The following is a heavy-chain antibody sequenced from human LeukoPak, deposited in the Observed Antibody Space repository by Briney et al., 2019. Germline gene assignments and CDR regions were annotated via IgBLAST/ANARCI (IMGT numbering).Heavy chain of an antibody. CDR3: AKDQYYDSSGYYYR. CDR2: IRGSGGST. V-gene: IGHV3-23*01. CDR1: GFTFSSYA. D-gene: IGHD3-22*01. J-gene: IGHJ5*02. Sequence: GGSLRLSCAASGFTFSSYAMSWVRQAPGKGLEWVSAIRGSGGSTYYADSVKGRFTIPRDNSKNTLYLQMNSLRAEDAAVYYCAKDQYYDSSGYYYRWGQGTLVTVSS.